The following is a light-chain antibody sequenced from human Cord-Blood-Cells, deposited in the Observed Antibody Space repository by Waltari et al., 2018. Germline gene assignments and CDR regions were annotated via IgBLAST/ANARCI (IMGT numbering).Light chain of an antibody. CDR1: QSVSSN. CDR2: GAS. J-gene: IGKJ4*01. CDR3: QQYNNWPPLT. V-gene: IGKV3-15*01. Sequence: ELVTTQSPATLTGSRADRATLPCRASQSVSSNLAWYQQKPGQAPRLLIYGASTRATGIPARFSGSGSGTEFTLTISSLQSEDFAVYYCQQYNNWPPLTFGGGTKVEIK.